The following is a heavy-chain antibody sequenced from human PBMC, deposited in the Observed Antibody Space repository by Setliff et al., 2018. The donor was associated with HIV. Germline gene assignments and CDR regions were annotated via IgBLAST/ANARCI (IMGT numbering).Heavy chain of an antibody. CDR2: MYTSGST. Sequence: SETLSLTCTVSGGSISGAYDYWTWIRQPAGRGLEWIGHMYTSGSTNYNPSLRSRLTISVDTSKNQFSLKLRSVTAADTAVYYCAREHSGTYPDFSFYMDVWGKGTTVTVSS. V-gene: IGHV4-61*09. D-gene: IGHD1-26*01. J-gene: IGHJ6*03. CDR3: AREHSGTYPDFSFYMDV. CDR1: GGSISGAYDY.